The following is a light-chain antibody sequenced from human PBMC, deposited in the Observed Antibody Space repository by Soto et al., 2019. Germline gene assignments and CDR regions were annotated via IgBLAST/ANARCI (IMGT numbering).Light chain of an antibody. J-gene: IGLJ1*01. CDR3: SSYAGSSNV. CDR2: EVN. Sequence: QSVLTQPPSASGSPGQSVAISCTRTSSDVGGYNYVSWYQQHPGKAPKLMIYEVNKRPSGVPDRFSGSKSDNTASLTVSGLQAEDEADYYCSSYAGSSNVFGKGTKVNV. V-gene: IGLV2-8*01. CDR1: SSDVGGYNY.